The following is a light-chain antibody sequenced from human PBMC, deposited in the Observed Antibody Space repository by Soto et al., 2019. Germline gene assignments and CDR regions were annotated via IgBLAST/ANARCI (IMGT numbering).Light chain of an antibody. Sequence: DIQMTQSPSSLPASVGDRVTLTCRASQSISTYLNWYQQKPGKAPKLVIYAASSLQSGVPSRLSGSGSGTDFTLTISSLQPEDFATCYCQQSYTIPYTFGQGTKLEIK. CDR2: AAS. J-gene: IGKJ2*01. CDR1: QSISTY. V-gene: IGKV1-39*01. CDR3: QQSYTIPYT.